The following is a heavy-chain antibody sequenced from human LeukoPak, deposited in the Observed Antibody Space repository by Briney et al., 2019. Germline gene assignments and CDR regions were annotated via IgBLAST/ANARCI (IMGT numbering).Heavy chain of an antibody. V-gene: IGHV3-23*01. CDR1: GFTFSSYA. CDR2: ISGSGGST. J-gene: IGHJ4*02. D-gene: IGHD6-13*01. CDR3: AKVSYSSSWYVGTDY. Sequence: GGSLRLSCAASGFTFSSYAMSWVRQAPGKGLEWVSAISGSGGSTYYADSVKGRFTISRDNSKNTLYLQMNSLRTEDTAVYYCAKVSYSSSWYVGTDYWGRGTLVTVSS.